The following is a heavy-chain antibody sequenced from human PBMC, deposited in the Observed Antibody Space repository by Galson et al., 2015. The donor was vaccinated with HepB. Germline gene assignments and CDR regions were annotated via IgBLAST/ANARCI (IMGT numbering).Heavy chain of an antibody. CDR2: MNPSGVTT. J-gene: IGHJ3*02. D-gene: IGHD4-17*01. CDR3: ARGGTVTTWAFDI. CDR1: GYTFTSYY. Sequence: SVKVSCKASGYTFTSYYMHWVRQAPGQGLEWMGIMNPSGVTTTYAQKFQGRVTMTRDTSTSIVYMELSSLRSEDTAVYYCARGGTVTTWAFDIWGQGTMVTVSS. V-gene: IGHV1-46*01.